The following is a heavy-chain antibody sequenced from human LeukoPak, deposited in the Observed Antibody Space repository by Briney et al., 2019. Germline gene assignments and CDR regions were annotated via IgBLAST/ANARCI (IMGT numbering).Heavy chain of an antibody. CDR1: GASISSRSYY. J-gene: IGHJ5*02. Sequence: PSETLSLTCIVSGASISSRSYYWGWIRQPPGKGLEWIGNIYYTGSTSYNPSLKSRLTISVDTSKNHFSLTLSSATAADTAIYFCARVDCGGDCFVRRTPRFDPWGQGTQVTVSS. V-gene: IGHV4-39*07. CDR3: ARVDCGGDCFVRRTPRFDP. CDR2: IYYTGST. D-gene: IGHD2-21*02.